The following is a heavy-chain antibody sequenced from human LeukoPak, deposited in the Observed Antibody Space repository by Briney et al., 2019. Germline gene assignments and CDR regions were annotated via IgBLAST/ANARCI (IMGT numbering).Heavy chain of an antibody. CDR1: GGSVTSNNW. CDR2: DHLDGRT. V-gene: IGHV4-4*02. D-gene: IGHD3-3*01. J-gene: IGHJ4*02. CDR3: AREGGFYRPLDY. Sequence: SETLSLTCDVSGGSVTSNNWWTWVRQPPGKGPEWIGEDHLDGRTNYNPSLKSRLIMSVDLPENHISLKLTSVTAADTSVYYCAREGGFYRPLDYSGQGTLVTVSS.